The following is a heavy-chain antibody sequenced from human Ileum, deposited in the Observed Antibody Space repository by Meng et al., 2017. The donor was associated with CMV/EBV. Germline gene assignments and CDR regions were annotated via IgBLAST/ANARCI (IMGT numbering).Heavy chain of an antibody. CDR2: ISAYNGDI. J-gene: IGHJ4*02. CDR1: GYTFSSYS. V-gene: IGHV1-18*04. Sequence: QVHLVQSGAEVKNNGASVKVSCKASGYTFSSYSFSWVRQAPGQGLEWMGWISAYNGDIKYAQKFRDRVTMTTDTSTSTAYMDLRGLRSDDTAVYYCARDHASSSQLLDYWGQGTLVTVSS. D-gene: IGHD6-6*01. CDR3: ARDHASSSQLLDY.